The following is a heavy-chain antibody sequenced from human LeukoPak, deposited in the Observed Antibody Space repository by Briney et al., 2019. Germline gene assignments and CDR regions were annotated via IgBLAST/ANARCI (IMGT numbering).Heavy chain of an antibody. D-gene: IGHD3-9*01. Sequence: GGSLRLSCAASGFTFSSYSMNWVRQAPGKGLEWVSSISSSSSYIYYADSVKGRFTISRDNAKNSLYLQMNTLRADDTAVYYCTRVSGGYDMSDYWGQGTLVTVSS. V-gene: IGHV3-21*04. J-gene: IGHJ4*02. CDR1: GFTFSSYS. CDR3: TRVSGGYDMSDY. CDR2: ISSSSSYI.